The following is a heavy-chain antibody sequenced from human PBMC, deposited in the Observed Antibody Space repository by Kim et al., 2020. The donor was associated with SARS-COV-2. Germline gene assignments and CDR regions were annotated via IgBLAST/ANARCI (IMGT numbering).Heavy chain of an antibody. CDR1: GFTFSSYA. CDR3: AKLRVGQLWFGEGFGAFDI. Sequence: GGSLRLSCAASGFTFSSYAMSWVRQAPGKGLEWVSAISGSGGSTYYADSVKGRFTISRDNSKNTLYLQMNSLRAEDAAVYYCAKLRVGQLWFGEGFGAFDIWGQGTMVTVSS. V-gene: IGHV3-23*01. J-gene: IGHJ3*02. CDR2: ISGSGGST. D-gene: IGHD3-10*01.